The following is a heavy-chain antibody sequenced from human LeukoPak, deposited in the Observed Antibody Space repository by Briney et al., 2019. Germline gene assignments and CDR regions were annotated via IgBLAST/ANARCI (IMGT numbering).Heavy chain of an antibody. J-gene: IGHJ4*02. Sequence: GGSLRLSCAASGFTFSSYWMSWVRQAPGKGLEWVANIKQDGSEKYYVDSVKGRFTISRDNSKNTLYLQMDTLRAEDTAVYYCASTRRYSSSWDRGFLDYWGQGTLVTVSS. CDR1: GFTFSSYW. CDR2: IKQDGSEK. CDR3: ASTRRYSSSWDRGFLDY. V-gene: IGHV3-7*03. D-gene: IGHD6-13*01.